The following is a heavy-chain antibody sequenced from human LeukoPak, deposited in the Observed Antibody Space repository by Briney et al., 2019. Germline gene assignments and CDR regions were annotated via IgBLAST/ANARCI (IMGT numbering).Heavy chain of an antibody. D-gene: IGHD3-22*01. V-gene: IGHV4-59*08. J-gene: IGHJ6*02. CDR2: IYYSGIT. CDR1: GGSINNYY. CDR3: ARLYDSIGYPHYHYYYAMDV. Sequence: SETLSLTCTVSGGSINNYYWTWIRQPPGKGLEWLGFIYYSGITNYSPSFQSRVSMSVDMSNNQFSLKLSSVPASGTAVYYCARLYDSIGYPHYHYYYAMDVWGQGTTVVVSS.